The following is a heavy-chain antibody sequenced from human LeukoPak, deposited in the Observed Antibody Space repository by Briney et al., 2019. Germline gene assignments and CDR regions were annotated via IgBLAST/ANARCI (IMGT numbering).Heavy chain of an antibody. Sequence: ASVKVSCKASGYTFTGYYMHWVRQAPGQGLEWMGWINPNSGGTNYAQKFQGRVTMTRDTSISTAYMELSRLRSDDTAVYYCVRARIIMVRGVITTGFQHWGQGTLVTVSS. D-gene: IGHD3-10*01. J-gene: IGHJ1*01. CDR2: INPNSGGT. CDR3: VRARIIMVRGVITTGFQH. CDR1: GYTFTGYY. V-gene: IGHV1-2*02.